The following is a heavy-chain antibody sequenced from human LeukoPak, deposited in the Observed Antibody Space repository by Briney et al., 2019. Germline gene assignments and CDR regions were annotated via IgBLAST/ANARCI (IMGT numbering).Heavy chain of an antibody. J-gene: IGHJ3*02. D-gene: IGHD6-19*01. CDR2: ISSSSSYI. V-gene: IGHV3-21*01. CDR3: ASDIAVAGTSGTAFDI. CDR1: GFTFSSYS. Sequence: PGGSLRLSCAASGFTFSSYSMNWVRQAPGKGLEWVSSISSSSSYIYYADSVKGRFTISRDNAKSSLYLQMNSLRAEDTAVYYCASDIAVAGTSGTAFDIWGQGTMVTVSS.